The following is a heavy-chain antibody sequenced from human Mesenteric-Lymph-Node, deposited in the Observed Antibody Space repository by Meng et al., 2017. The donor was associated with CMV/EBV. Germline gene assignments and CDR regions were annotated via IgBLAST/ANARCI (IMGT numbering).Heavy chain of an antibody. Sequence: GESPKISGAASGFNFNAFGMHWVRQAPGKGLEWVAAIPSNANSKYYADSVKGRFTISRDTSNNILYLHMNSLTADDTAIYYCAKDDDYHYFDPWGQGALVTVSS. CDR1: GFNFNAFG. V-gene: IGHV3-30*02. D-gene: IGHD3-16*01. CDR3: AKDDDYHYFDP. J-gene: IGHJ4*02. CDR2: IPSNANSK.